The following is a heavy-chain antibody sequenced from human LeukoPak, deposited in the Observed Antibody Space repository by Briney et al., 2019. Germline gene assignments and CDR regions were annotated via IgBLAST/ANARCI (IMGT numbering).Heavy chain of an antibody. CDR1: GFTFSSYG. V-gene: IGHV3-30*18. J-gene: IGHJ4*02. Sequence: GRSLRLSCAASGFTFSSYGMHWVRQAPGKGLEWVAVISYDGSNKYYADSVKGRFTISRDNSKNTLYLQMNSLRAEDTAVYYCAKVRPTLIPAAGYFDYWVQGTLVTVYS. CDR3: AKVRPTLIPAAGYFDY. D-gene: IGHD6-13*01. CDR2: ISYDGSNK.